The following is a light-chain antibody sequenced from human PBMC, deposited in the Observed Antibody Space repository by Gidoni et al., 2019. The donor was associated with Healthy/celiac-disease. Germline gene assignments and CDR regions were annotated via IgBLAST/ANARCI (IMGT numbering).Light chain of an antibody. Sequence: ELVLTQSPCTLSLSPGERATLSCRASQSVSNGYLAWYQQKPGQAPRLLVYGAYGASTRATGIPDRFSGSGSRTDFTLTISRLEPEDSAVYYCQQYGSLVTFGGGTKVEIK. V-gene: IGKV3-20*01. CDR2: GAYGAS. CDR1: QSVSNGY. J-gene: IGKJ4*01. CDR3: QQYGSLVT.